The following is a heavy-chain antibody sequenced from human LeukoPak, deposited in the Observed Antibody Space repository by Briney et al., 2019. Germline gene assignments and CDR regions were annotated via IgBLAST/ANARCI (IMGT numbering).Heavy chain of an antibody. D-gene: IGHD1-26*01. CDR3: ATLEVGAKSPRLDY. CDR1: GGTFSSCA. CDR2: IIPIFGTA. Sequence: SVKVSCKASGGTFSSCAISWVRQAPGQGLEWMGGIIPIFGTANYAQKFQGRVTITADESTSTAYMELSSLRSEDTAVYYCATLEVGAKSPRLDYWGQGTLVTVSS. V-gene: IGHV1-69*13. J-gene: IGHJ4*02.